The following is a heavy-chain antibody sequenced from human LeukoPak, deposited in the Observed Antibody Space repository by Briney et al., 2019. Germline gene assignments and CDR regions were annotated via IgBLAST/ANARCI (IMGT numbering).Heavy chain of an antibody. J-gene: IGHJ5*02. V-gene: IGHV3-48*03. CDR1: GFTFSSYE. CDR3: ARARHYYGSGKVTWFDP. Sequence: PGGSLRLSCAASGFTFSSYEMNWVRQAPGKGLEWVSYISSSGSTIYYADSVKGRFTISRDNAKNSLYLQMNSLRAEDTAVYYCARARHYYGSGKVTWFDPWGQGTLVTVSS. D-gene: IGHD3-10*01. CDR2: ISSSGSTI.